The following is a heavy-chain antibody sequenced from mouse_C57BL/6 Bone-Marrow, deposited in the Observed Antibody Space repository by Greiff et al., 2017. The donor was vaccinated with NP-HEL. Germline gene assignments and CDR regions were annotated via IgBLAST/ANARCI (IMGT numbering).Heavy chain of an antibody. CDR1: GFNINDYY. CDR3: ADYGYAMDY. CDR2: IDPEDGET. J-gene: IGHJ4*01. Sequence: EVQLQQPGAELVKPGASVKLSCTASGFNINDYYMHWVKQRTEQGLEWIGMIDPEDGETKYAAKFQGKATIPADTSSNTAYLQLSSLTSEDAAVYYCADYGYAMDYWGQGTSVTVSS. D-gene: IGHD2-4*01. V-gene: IGHV14-2*01.